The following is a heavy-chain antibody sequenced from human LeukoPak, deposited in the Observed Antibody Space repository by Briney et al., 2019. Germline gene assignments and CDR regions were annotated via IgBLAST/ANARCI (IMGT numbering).Heavy chain of an antibody. D-gene: IGHD4-23*01. CDR2: ISYDGSNK. CDR3: ARDRSDGNPQYYFDY. Sequence: GGSLRLSCAASGFTFSSYSMNWVRQAPGKGLEWVAVISYDGSNKYYADSVKGRFTISRDNSKNTLYLQMNSLRAEDTAVYYCARDRSDGNPQYYFDYWGQGTLVTVSS. J-gene: IGHJ4*02. V-gene: IGHV3-30*03. CDR1: GFTFSSYS.